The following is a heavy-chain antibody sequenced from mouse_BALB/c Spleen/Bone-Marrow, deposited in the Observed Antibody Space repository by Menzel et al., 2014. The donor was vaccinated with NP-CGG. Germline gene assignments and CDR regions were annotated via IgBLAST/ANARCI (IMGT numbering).Heavy chain of an antibody. D-gene: IGHD2-2*01. CDR2: ISNLAYSI. V-gene: IGHV5-15*02. Sequence: DVTLVASGGGVVQPGGSRKLSCAASGFNFSDYGLAWVRLAPGKGPEWVAFISNLAYSIYYADTVTGRFTISRENAKNTLYLEMSSLRFEDTAMYYCTRDRGYDGGYYFDYWGQGTTLTVSS. CDR1: GFNFSDYG. CDR3: TRDRGYDGGYYFDY. J-gene: IGHJ2*01.